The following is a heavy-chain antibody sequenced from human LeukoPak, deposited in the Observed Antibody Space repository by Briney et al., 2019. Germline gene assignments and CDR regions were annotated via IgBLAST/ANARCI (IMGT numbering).Heavy chain of an antibody. Sequence: ASVKVSCKAFLYSFISYDINWVRQATGQGLEWLGWMNPNSGSTGYAQNFQGRVSMTRDTSISTAYMELSNLGSEDTAVYYCARNLARTGDFDYWGQGTLVTVSS. J-gene: IGHJ4*02. CDR2: MNPNSGST. CDR1: LYSFISYD. V-gene: IGHV1-8*01. D-gene: IGHD5-12*01. CDR3: ARNLARTGDFDY.